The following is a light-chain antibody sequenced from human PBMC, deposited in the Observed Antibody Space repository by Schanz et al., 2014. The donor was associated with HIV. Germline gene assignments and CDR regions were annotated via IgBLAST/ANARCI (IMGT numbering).Light chain of an antibody. CDR1: TSDIGAYNY. CDR3: SSYAGSNNYV. Sequence: QSALTQPPSASGSPGHSVTISCTGTTSDIGAYNYVSWYQLHPGRAPKLIIFEVNRRPSGVPNRFSGSKSGNTASLTVSELLAEDEGDYYCSSYAGSNNYVFGTGTKLTVL. J-gene: IGLJ1*01. V-gene: IGLV2-8*01. CDR2: EVN.